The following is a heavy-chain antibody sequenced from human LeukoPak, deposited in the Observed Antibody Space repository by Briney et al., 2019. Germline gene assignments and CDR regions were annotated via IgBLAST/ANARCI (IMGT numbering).Heavy chain of an antibody. CDR3: AREHYYGSGSYYNYYYGMDV. Sequence: SETLSLTCSVSGGSISGYYWSWIRQPPGQTLEWIGYIYSSGSTNYNPSLQSRVTMSVDTSKNQFSLKLSSVTAADAAVYYCAREHYYGSGSYYNYYYGMDVWGQGTTVTVSS. J-gene: IGHJ6*02. V-gene: IGHV4-59*12. CDR1: GGSISGYY. D-gene: IGHD3-10*01. CDR2: IYSSGST.